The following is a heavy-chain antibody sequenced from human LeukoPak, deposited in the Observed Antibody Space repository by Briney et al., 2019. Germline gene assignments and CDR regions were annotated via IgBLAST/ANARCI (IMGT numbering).Heavy chain of an antibody. CDR3: AASWEVDAFDI. Sequence: SETLSLTCTVSGGSISSYYWSWIRQPPGKGLEWIGYIYYSGSTNYNPSLKSRVTISVDTPKNQFSLKLSSVTAADTAVYYCAASWEVDAFDIWGQGTMVTVSS. D-gene: IGHD1-26*01. J-gene: IGHJ3*02. V-gene: IGHV4-59*01. CDR1: GGSISSYY. CDR2: IYYSGST.